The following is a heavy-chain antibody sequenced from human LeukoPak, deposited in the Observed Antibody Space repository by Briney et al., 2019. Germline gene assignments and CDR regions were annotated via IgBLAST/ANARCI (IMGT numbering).Heavy chain of an antibody. CDR3: ARGRARYCSSTSCYTFDY. V-gene: IGHV3-20*04. CDR2: INWNGGST. J-gene: IGHJ4*02. CDR1: GFTFDDYG. Sequence: GGSLRLSCPASGFTFDDYGMSWVRQPPGKGLEWVSGINWNGGSTGYADSVKGRFTISRDNAKNSLYLQMNSLRAEDTALYYCARGRARYCSSTSCYTFDYWGQGTLVTVSS. D-gene: IGHD2-2*02.